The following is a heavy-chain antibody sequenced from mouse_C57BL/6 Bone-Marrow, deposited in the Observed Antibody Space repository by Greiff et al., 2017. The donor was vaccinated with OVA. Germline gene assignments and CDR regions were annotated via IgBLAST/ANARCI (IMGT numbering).Heavy chain of an antibody. V-gene: IGHV1-62-2*01. D-gene: IGHD3-2*02. CDR1: GYTFTEYT. CDR3: ARHEERQLRPPRDD. Sequence: QVQLQQSGAELVKPGASVKLSCKASGYTFTEYTIHWVKQRPGQGLEWIGWFYPGSGRIKYNEKFKDKATLTADKSSSTVYMELSRVTTEDSAVYSCARHEERQLRPPRDDWGKGTSVTVSS. J-gene: IGHJ4*01. CDR2: FYPGSGRI.